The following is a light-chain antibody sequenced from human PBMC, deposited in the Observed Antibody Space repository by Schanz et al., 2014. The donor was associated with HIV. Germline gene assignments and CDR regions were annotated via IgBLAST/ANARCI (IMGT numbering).Light chain of an antibody. Sequence: QSALTQPASVSGSPGQSITISCTGSSSDVGTYNSVSWYHQHPGKAPKLIIYGVANRPSGVSHRFSGSKSGNTASLTISGLQAEDEADYYCSSYAGGNKLIFGGGTKLTVL. CDR1: SSDVGTYNS. CDR3: SSYAGGNKLI. V-gene: IGLV2-14*03. J-gene: IGLJ2*01. CDR2: GVA.